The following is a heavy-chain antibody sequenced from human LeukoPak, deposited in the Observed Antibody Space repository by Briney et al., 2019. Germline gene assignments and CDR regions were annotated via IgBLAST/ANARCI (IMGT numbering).Heavy chain of an antibody. CDR1: GYTFTGYY. CDR2: INPKSGGI. CDR3: AREAGGSDTYYFDY. Sequence: GASVKVSCKASGYTFTGYYIHWVRQAPGQGLEWMGRINPKSGGINYAQKFQGRVTMTRDTAISTAYMEVSGLRSDDTAVYYCAREAGGSDTYYFDYWGQGVLVTVSS. J-gene: IGHJ4*02. V-gene: IGHV1-2*06. D-gene: IGHD1-26*01.